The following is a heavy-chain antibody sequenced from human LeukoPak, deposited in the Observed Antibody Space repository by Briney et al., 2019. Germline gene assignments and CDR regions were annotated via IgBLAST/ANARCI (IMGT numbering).Heavy chain of an antibody. CDR3: ASLDVVRGVIGY. D-gene: IGHD3-10*01. Sequence: PSQTLSLTCTVSGGSISSSNWWSWVRQPPGKGLEWIGEIYHSGSTNYSPSLKSRVTISVDKSKNQFSLKLSSVTAADTAVCYCASLDVVRGVIGYWGQGTLVTVSS. J-gene: IGHJ4*02. CDR2: IYHSGST. CDR1: GGSISSSNW. V-gene: IGHV4-4*02.